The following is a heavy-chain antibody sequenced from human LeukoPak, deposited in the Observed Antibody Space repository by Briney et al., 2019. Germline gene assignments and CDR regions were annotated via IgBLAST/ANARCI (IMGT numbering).Heavy chain of an antibody. J-gene: IGHJ3*02. D-gene: IGHD1-26*01. CDR3: ATPSGSSDAFDI. CDR2: ITPFNGNT. CDR1: GYTFTYRY. Sequence: GASVKVSCKASGYTFTYRYLHWVRHAPGHALEWRGWITPFNGNTNYAQKFQDRVTITRDRSMSTAYMELSSLRSEDTALYYCATPSGSSDAFDIWGQGTMVTVSS. V-gene: IGHV1-45*02.